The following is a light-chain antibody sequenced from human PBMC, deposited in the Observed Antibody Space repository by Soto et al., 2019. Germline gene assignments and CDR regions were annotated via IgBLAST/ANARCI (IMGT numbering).Light chain of an antibody. CDR1: QTLNNY. CDR2: AAS. J-gene: IGKJ4*01. V-gene: IGKV1-39*01. Sequence: DIQMTQSPSSVSASVGDRVTITCRASQTLNNYLTWFQQKPGKAPKVLIYAASTLQSGVPSRFSGSGAGAEFTLTISSLQPEDFATYYCQQSFSPLLTFGGGTKVEIK. CDR3: QQSFSPLLT.